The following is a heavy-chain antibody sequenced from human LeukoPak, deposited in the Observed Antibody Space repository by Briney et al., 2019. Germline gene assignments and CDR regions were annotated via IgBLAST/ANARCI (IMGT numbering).Heavy chain of an antibody. CDR3: AGIAARRRYYYYMDV. V-gene: IGHV1-69*05. CDR1: GGTFSSYA. D-gene: IGHD6-6*01. Sequence: ASVKVSCKASGGTFSSYAISWVRQAPGQGLEWMGGIIPIFGTANYAQKFQGRVTITTDESTSTAYMELSSLRSEDTAVYYCAGIAARRRYYYYMDVWGKGTTVTVSS. J-gene: IGHJ6*03. CDR2: IIPIFGTA.